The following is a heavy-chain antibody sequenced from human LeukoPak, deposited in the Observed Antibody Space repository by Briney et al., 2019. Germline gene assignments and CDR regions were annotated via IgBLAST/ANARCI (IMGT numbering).Heavy chain of an antibody. V-gene: IGHV1-69*05. CDR3: ARGGLMTTVTTELDY. CDR2: IIAIFGTA. Sequence: SVTVSCKASGGTCSSYAISWVRQAPGQGLEWMGRIIAIFGTANYAQKFQGRVTITTDESTSTAYMELSSLKSEDTAVYYCARGGLMTTVTTELDYWGQGTLVTVSS. J-gene: IGHJ4*02. D-gene: IGHD4-17*01. CDR1: GGTCSSYA.